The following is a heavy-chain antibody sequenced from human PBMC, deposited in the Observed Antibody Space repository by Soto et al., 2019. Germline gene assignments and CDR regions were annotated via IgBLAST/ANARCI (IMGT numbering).Heavy chain of an antibody. V-gene: IGHV4-39*01. CDR1: GGSISSSSYY. J-gene: IGHJ4*02. CDR2: IYYSGST. Sequence: SDTLSLTCTVSGGSISSSSYYWAWNRQPPGKGLEWIGSIYYSGSTYYNPSLKSRVTISVDTSKNQFSLKLSSVTAADTAVYYCARHHERYYFDYRGQGTLVTVSS. CDR3: ARHHERYYFDY.